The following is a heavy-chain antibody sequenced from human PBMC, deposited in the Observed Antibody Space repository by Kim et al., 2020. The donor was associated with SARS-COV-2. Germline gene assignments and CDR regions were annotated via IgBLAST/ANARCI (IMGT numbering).Heavy chain of an antibody. D-gene: IGHD6-19*01. CDR3: ARDPGRGWNLDC. CDR2: INPSTGDT. Sequence: ASVKVSCKASGYTFTDHYIHWVRQAPGQGLEWMGWINPSTGDTKSAQKFQGRVTVTREASITTVHIELTRLTSDDTAMYYCARDPGRGWNLDCWGQGTLVTVSS. J-gene: IGHJ4*02. V-gene: IGHV1-2*02. CDR1: GYTFTDHY.